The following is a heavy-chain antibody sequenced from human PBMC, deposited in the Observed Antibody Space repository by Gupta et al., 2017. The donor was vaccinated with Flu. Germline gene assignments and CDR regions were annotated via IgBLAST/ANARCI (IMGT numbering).Heavy chain of an antibody. V-gene: IGHV3-33*01. CDR3: ARDGGGRLDP. Sequence: QVQLVESGGGVVQPGRSLRLSCAASGFPFSSYGMHWVRQAPGKGLEWVAVIWYDGSNKYYADSVKGRFTISRDNSKNTLYLQMNSLRAEDTAVYYCARDGGGRLDPWGQGTLVTVSS. CDR2: IWYDGSNK. D-gene: IGHD3-16*01. J-gene: IGHJ5*02. CDR1: GFPFSSYG.